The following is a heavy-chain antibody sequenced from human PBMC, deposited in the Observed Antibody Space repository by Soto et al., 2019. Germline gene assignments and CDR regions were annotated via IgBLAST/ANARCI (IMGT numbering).Heavy chain of an antibody. CDR2: IYYSGST. V-gene: IGHV4-31*03. Sequence: QVQLQESGPGLVKPSQTLSLTCTVSGGSISSGGYYWSWIRQHPGKGLEWIGYIYYSGSTYYNPSLKSRVTISVDTSKDQFSLKLSSVTAADTAVYYCARDLRFRGFYGMDVWGQGTTVTVSS. CDR1: GGSISSGGYY. D-gene: IGHD3-10*01. J-gene: IGHJ6*02. CDR3: ARDLRFRGFYGMDV.